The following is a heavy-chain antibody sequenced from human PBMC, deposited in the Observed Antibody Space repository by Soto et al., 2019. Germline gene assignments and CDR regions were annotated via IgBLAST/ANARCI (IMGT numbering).Heavy chain of an antibody. CDR1: GFSFSNYW. V-gene: IGHV3-74*01. D-gene: IGHD5-18*01. CDR2: IKTDGSST. J-gene: IGHJ4*02. Sequence: EVQLVESGGGLVQPGGSLRLSCAASGFSFSNYWIPLVRQAPGKGLVWVSRIKTDGSSTDYAASVKGRFTISRDNAKNTLYLQMNSLTAEDTAVYYCAKSEGNTYGLFHWGQGTLVTVSS. CDR3: AKSEGNTYGLFH.